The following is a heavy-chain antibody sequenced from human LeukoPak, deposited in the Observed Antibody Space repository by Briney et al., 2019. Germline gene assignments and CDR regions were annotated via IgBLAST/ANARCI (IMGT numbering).Heavy chain of an antibody. CDR2: IYHSGST. V-gene: IGHV4-59*01. Sequence: SETLSLTCTVSSGSIRTSYCSWIRQPPGKGLEWIGYIYHSGSTNYNPSLKSRVTISVDTSRNQFSLKLSSVTAADTAVYYCARDRSYSSSYYYGMDVWGQGTTVTVSS. J-gene: IGHJ6*02. CDR1: SGSIRTSY. D-gene: IGHD6-13*01. CDR3: ARDRSYSSSYYYGMDV.